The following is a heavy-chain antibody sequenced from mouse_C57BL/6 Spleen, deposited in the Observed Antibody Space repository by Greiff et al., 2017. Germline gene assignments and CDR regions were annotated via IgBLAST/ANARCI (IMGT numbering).Heavy chain of an antibody. D-gene: IGHD2-3*01. Sequence: VQLQQSGAELVRPGASVTLSCKASGYTFTDYEMHWVKQTPVHGLEWIGAIDPETGGTAYNQKFKGKAILTADKSSSTAYMELRSLTSEDSAVYYCTIGVYDGYRFDYWGQGTTLTVSS. J-gene: IGHJ2*01. CDR2: IDPETGGT. CDR3: TIGVYDGYRFDY. V-gene: IGHV1-15*01. CDR1: GYTFTDYE.